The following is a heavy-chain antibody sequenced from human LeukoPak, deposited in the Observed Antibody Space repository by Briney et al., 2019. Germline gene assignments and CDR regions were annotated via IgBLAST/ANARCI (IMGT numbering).Heavy chain of an antibody. CDR1: GFTFSDYY. Sequence: GGPLRLSCAASGFTFSDYYMSGIPQAPGKGWEGVSYISSSGSTIYYADSVKGRFTISRDNAKNSLYLQMNSLRAEDTAVYYCARVDDYDSSGYPLDVWGQGTTVTVSS. J-gene: IGHJ6*02. CDR2: ISSSGSTI. D-gene: IGHD3-22*01. CDR3: ARVDDYDSSGYPLDV. V-gene: IGHV3-11*01.